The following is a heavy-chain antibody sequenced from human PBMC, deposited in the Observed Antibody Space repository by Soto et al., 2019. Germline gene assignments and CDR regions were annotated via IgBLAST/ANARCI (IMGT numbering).Heavy chain of an antibody. D-gene: IGHD3-10*01. Sequence: GGSLRLSCAASGFTFSRQWMHWVRQAPGKGLVWVSRISGSGGSTYYADSVKGRFTISRDNSKNTLYLQMNSLRAEDTAVYYCAKAYRPRLLWFGEPKYYFDYWGQGTLVTVSS. CDR1: GFTFSRQW. CDR2: ISGSGGST. J-gene: IGHJ4*02. V-gene: IGHV3-23*01. CDR3: AKAYRPRLLWFGEPKYYFDY.